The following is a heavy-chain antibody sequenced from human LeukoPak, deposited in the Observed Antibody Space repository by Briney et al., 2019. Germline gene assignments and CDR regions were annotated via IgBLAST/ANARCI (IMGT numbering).Heavy chain of an antibody. CDR2: IKPDGSEK. CDR3: ARDYSRFSHAFDI. D-gene: IGHD6-13*01. Sequence: PGGSLRLSCAAPGFTFSTYWMGWVRQAPGKGLEWVAKIKPDGSEKDHVDSVKGRFTISGDNAKNSLYLQLNSLRAEDTAVYYCARDYSRFSHAFDIWGQGTMVTVSS. J-gene: IGHJ3*02. CDR1: GFTFSTYW. V-gene: IGHV3-7*01.